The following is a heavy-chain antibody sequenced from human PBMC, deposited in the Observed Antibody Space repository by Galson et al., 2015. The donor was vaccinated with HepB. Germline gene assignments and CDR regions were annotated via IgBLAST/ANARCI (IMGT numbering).Heavy chain of an antibody. CDR1: GFTFTSFA. Sequence: CAASGFTFTSFAMNWLPQAPGKPPEWVSVVSGRGGATYYANSVKARFSISRDNSASTLSLQTNSLSAEDPAIYYCSKGNIAGIPAAPYSWGQGTLVTVSS. D-gene: IGHD2-2*01. CDR2: VSGRGGAT. J-gene: IGHJ4*02. V-gene: IGHV3-23*01. CDR3: SKGNIAGIPAAPYS.